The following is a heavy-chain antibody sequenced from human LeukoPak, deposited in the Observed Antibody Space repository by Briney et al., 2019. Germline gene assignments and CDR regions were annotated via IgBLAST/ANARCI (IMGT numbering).Heavy chain of an antibody. D-gene: IGHD6-6*01. Sequence: SGPTLVKPTQTLTLTFTFSGFSLSTSGVGVGWIRQPPGKALEWLALIYWDDDKRYSPSLKSRLTITKDTSKNQVVLTMTNMDPVDTATYYCAHKEYSSSPGAFDYWGQGTLVTVSS. J-gene: IGHJ4*02. V-gene: IGHV2-5*02. CDR1: GFSLSTSGVG. CDR2: IYWDDDK. CDR3: AHKEYSSSPGAFDY.